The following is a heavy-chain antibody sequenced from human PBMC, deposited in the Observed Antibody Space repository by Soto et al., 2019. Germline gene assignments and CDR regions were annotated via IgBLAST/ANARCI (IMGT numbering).Heavy chain of an antibody. D-gene: IGHD3-16*01. V-gene: IGHV3-30*04. J-gene: IGHJ4*02. CDR1: GFTFSGYA. Sequence: QVQLVESGGGVVQPGRSLRLSCAASGFTFSGYAMHWVRQAPGKGLEWVAATSYDENYKYYADSVKGRFTISRDNSXNTLFLQMNRLRAEATAVCYCSRQGGCLGIWYFDYWGQGSLLTVSS. CDR2: TSYDENYK. CDR3: SRQGGCLGIWYFDY.